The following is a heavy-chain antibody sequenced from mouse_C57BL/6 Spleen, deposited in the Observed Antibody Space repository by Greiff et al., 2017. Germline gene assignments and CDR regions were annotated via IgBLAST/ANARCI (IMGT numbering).Heavy chain of an antibody. CDR2: INYDGSST. V-gene: IGHV5-16*01. CDR3: ARDGTGHFDY. CDR1: GFTFSDYY. D-gene: IGHD4-1*01. Sequence: EVKLVESEGGLVQPGSSMKLSCTASGFTFSDYYMAWVRQVPEKGLEWVANINYDGSSTYYLDSLKSRFIISRDNAKNILYLQMSSLKSEDTATYYCARDGTGHFDYWGRGTTLTVSS. J-gene: IGHJ2*01.